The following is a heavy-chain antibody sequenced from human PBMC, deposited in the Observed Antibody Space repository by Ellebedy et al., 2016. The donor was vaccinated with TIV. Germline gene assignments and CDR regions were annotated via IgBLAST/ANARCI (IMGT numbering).Heavy chain of an antibody. J-gene: IGHJ4*02. Sequence: GGSLRLXXAASGFTFSSYAMSWVRQAPGKGLEWVSAISGSGGSTYYADSVKGRFTISRDNSKNTLYLQMNSLRAEDTAVYYCARGRILDYYGSGVNYWGQGTLVTASS. CDR2: ISGSGGST. D-gene: IGHD3-10*01. V-gene: IGHV3-23*01. CDR3: ARGRILDYYGSGVNY. CDR1: GFTFSSYA.